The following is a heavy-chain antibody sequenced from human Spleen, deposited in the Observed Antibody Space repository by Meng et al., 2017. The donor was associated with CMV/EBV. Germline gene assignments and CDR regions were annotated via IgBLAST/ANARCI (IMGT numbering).Heavy chain of an antibody. Sequence: GGSLRLSCAASGFTVSSNYMSWVRQAPGKGLEWVSVIYSGGSTYYADSVKGRFTTSRDNSKNTLYLQMNSLRAEDTAVYYCARGAGDIVVVPAAMGWFDPWGQGTLVTVSS. V-gene: IGHV3-53*01. CDR1: GFTVSSNY. J-gene: IGHJ5*02. CDR2: IYSGGST. D-gene: IGHD2-2*01. CDR3: ARGAGDIVVVPAAMGWFDP.